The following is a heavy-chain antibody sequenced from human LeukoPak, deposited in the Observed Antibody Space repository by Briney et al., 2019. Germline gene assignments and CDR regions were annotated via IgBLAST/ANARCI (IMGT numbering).Heavy chain of an antibody. CDR1: GFTFSSYW. J-gene: IGHJ5*02. V-gene: IGHV3-74*01. CDR3: ARGLNYYDSSGMGEWFDP. D-gene: IGHD3-22*01. Sequence: PGGSLRLSCAASGFTFSSYWMHWVRQAPGKGLAWVSRINSDGSSTSYADSVKGRFTISRDNAKNTLYLQMNSLRAEDTAVYYCARGLNYYDSSGMGEWFDPWGQGTLVTVSS. CDR2: INSDGSST.